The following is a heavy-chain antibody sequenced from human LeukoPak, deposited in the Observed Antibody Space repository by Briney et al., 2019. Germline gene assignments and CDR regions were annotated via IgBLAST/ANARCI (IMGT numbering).Heavy chain of an antibody. CDR3: ARDHITLNWFDP. J-gene: IGHJ5*02. V-gene: IGHV1-2*02. D-gene: IGHD2-21*01. CDR1: GYTFTGYY. Sequence: ASVKVSCKASGYTFTGYYMHWVRQAPGQGLEWMGWINPNSGGTNYAQKFQGRVTMTRDTSISTAYMELSRLRSDDTAVYYCARDHITLNWFDPWGQGTLVTVSS. CDR2: INPNSGGT.